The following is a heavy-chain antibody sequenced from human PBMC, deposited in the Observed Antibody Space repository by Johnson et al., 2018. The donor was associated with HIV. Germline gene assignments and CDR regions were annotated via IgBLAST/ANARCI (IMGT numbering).Heavy chain of an antibody. D-gene: IGHD1-26*01. Sequence: VQLVESGGGVVQPGRSLRLSCAVFGFIFNSYGMHWVRQAPGKGLEWVAFIRYDGSNGYYGDSVMGRFIISRDNSQNIVSLQMNIMRAEDTAVYYCAKDLRSVSCAEDAFQIWGQGAMVTVSS. V-gene: IGHV3-30*02. CDR3: AKDLRSVSCAEDAFQI. CDR1: GFIFNSYG. CDR2: IRYDGSNG. J-gene: IGHJ3*02.